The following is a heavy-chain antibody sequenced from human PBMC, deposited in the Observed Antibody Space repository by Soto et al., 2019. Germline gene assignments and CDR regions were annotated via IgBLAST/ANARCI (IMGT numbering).Heavy chain of an antibody. Sequence: EVQLVESGGGLVQPGGSLRLFCAASGFTFSSYDMHWVRQATGKGLEWVSAIGTAGDPYYPGSVKGRFTISRENAKNSLYLQMNSLRAGDTAVYYCARGGYYYDSSGYSLWYFDLWGRGTLVTVSS. CDR3: ARGGYYYDSSGYSLWYFDL. V-gene: IGHV3-13*05. D-gene: IGHD3-22*01. CDR1: GFTFSSYD. J-gene: IGHJ2*01. CDR2: IGTAGDP.